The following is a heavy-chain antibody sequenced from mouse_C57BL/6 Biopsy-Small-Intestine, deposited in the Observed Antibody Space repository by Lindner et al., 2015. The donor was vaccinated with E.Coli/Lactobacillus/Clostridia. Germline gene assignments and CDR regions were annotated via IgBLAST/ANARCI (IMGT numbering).Heavy chain of an antibody. CDR1: GYTFTSYN. CDR3: ATDPPPYGSSGYYLGE. D-gene: IGHD2-3*01. J-gene: IGHJ4*01. V-gene: IGHV1-53*01. CDR2: INPSGGGT. Sequence: SVKVSCKASGYTFTSYNMHWVRQAPGQGLEWMGMINPSGGGTTYARKFRGRVTMTRDTSTSTVYMELSSLRPEDTAVYYCATDPPPYGSSGYYLGEWGQGTLVTASS.